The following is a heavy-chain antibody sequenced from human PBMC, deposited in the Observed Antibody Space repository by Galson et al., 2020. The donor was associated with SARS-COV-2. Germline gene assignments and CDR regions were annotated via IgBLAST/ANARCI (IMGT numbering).Heavy chain of an antibody. CDR2: ISSSSSYI. V-gene: IGHV3-21*01. J-gene: IGHJ4*02. Sequence: GESLKISCAASGFTFSSYSMNWVRQAPGKGLEWVSSISSSSSYIYYADSVKGRFTISRVNAKNSLYLQMNSLRAEDTAVYYCARDLARYYDSFLSSGVGCWGQGTLVTASS. D-gene: IGHD3-9*01. CDR1: GFTFSSYS. CDR3: ARDLARYYDSFLSSGVGC.